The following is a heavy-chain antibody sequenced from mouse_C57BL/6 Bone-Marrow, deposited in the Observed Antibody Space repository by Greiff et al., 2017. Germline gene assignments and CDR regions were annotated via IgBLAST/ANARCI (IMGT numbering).Heavy chain of an antibody. Sequence: VQLQQSGAELVRPGTSVKMSCKASGYTFTNYWIGWAKQRPGHGLEWIGDIYPGGGYTNYNEKFKGKATLTADKSSSTAYMQFSSLTSEDSAIYCGALAMVTSGFAYWGQGTLVTVSA. J-gene: IGHJ3*01. CDR2: IYPGGGYT. V-gene: IGHV1-63*01. D-gene: IGHD2-2*01. CDR3: ALAMVTSGFAY. CDR1: GYTFTNYW.